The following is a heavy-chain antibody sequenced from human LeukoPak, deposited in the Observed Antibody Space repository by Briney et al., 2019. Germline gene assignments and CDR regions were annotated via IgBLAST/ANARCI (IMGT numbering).Heavy chain of an antibody. D-gene: IGHD1-26*01. Sequence: GGSLRLSCAASGFTVSSNYMSWVRQAPGKGLEWVSVIYSGGSTYYADSVKGRFTISRDNSKNTLYLQMNSLRAEDTAVYYCAKAAPQRGSPVDYWGQGTLVTVSS. CDR3: AKAAPQRGSPVDY. CDR2: IYSGGST. V-gene: IGHV3-53*05. J-gene: IGHJ4*02. CDR1: GFTVSSNY.